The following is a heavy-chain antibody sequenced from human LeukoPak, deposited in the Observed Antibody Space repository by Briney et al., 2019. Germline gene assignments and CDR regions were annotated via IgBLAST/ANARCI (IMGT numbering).Heavy chain of an antibody. J-gene: IGHJ3*01. Sequence: ASVKVSCKASGYTFTGNHLHWVRQAPGQGLGWMGWINPNNGGTSFAQNFQGRVTLTRDTSISTAYMELSTLRSDDTAVYYCARGAGPKPFDVWGQGTMVTVST. V-gene: IGHV1-2*02. CDR1: GYTFTGNH. CDR3: ARGAGPKPFDV. CDR2: INPNNGGT.